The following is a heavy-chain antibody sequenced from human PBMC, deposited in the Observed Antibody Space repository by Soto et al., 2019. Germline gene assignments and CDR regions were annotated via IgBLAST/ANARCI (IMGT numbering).Heavy chain of an antibody. CDR1: GGSISSGDYY. Sequence: PSETLSLTCTVSGGSISSGDYYWSWIRQPPGKGLEWIGYIYYSGSTYYNPSLKSRVTISVDTSKNQFSLKLSSVTAADTAVYYCTVIVGGPSEYYDFWSGYYLGSSWFDPWGQGTLVTVSS. CDR2: IYYSGST. CDR3: TVIVGGPSEYYDFWSGYYLGSSWFDP. D-gene: IGHD3-3*01. J-gene: IGHJ5*02. V-gene: IGHV4-30-4*01.